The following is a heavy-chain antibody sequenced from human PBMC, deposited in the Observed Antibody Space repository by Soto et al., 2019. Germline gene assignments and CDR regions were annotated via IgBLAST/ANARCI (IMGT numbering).Heavy chain of an antibody. V-gene: IGHV3-30*18. CDR2: ISYDGSNK. Sequence: QVQLVESGGGVVQPGRSLRLSCAASGFTFSSYGMHWVRQAPGKGLEWVAVISYDGSNKYYADSVKGRFTISRDNSKNTLYLQMNSLRAEDTAVFYCAKVSLRHELYYGMDVWGQGTTVTVSS. CDR3: AKVSLRHELYYGMDV. J-gene: IGHJ6*02. CDR1: GFTFSSYG. D-gene: IGHD1-7*01.